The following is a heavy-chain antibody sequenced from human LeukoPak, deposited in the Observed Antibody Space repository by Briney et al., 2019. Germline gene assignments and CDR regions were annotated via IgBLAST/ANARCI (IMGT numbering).Heavy chain of an antibody. D-gene: IGHD6-13*01. J-gene: IGHJ3*02. CDR1: GGSISSYY. Sequence: SQTLSLTCTVSGGSISSYYWSWIRQPPGKGLEWIGYIYYSGSTNYNPSLKSRVTISVDTSKNQFSLKLSSVTAADTAVYYCARDRIAAAGTHHDAFDIWGQGTLVTVSS. CDR3: ARDRIAAAGTHHDAFDI. V-gene: IGHV4-59*01. CDR2: IYYSGST.